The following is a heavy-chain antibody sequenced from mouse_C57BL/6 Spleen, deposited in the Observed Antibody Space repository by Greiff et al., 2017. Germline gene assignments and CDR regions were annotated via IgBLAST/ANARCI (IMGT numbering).Heavy chain of an antibody. CDR2: IDPSDSYT. Sequence: VQLQQPGAELVRPGTSVKLSCKASGYTFTSYWMHWVKQRPGQGLEWIGVIDPSDSYTNYNQKFKGKATLTVDTSSSTAYMQLSSLTSEDSAVYYCARAVGFDYRGQGTTLTVSS. J-gene: IGHJ2*01. D-gene: IGHD1-1*01. V-gene: IGHV1-59*01. CDR3: ARAVGFDY. CDR1: GYTFTSYW.